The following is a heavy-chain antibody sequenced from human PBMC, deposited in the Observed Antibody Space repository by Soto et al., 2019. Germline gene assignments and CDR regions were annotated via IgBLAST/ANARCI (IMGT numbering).Heavy chain of an antibody. CDR2: INPSGGST. Sequence: QIQLVQSGAEVKKPGASVKVSCKASGYTVTSYYMHWVRQAPGQGLEWMGIINPSGGSTTYAQKFPGRLTMPRDTSTSTVYMELSSLRSEDTDMNYCARTPGYTDRNYFDYWGQGTMVTVSS. CDR3: ARTPGYTDRNYFDY. CDR1: GYTVTSYY. V-gene: IGHV1-46*01. J-gene: IGHJ4*02. D-gene: IGHD2-2*02.